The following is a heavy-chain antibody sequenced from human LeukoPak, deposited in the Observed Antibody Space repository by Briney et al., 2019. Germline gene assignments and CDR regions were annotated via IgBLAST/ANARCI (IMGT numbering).Heavy chain of an antibody. J-gene: IGHJ6*03. D-gene: IGHD6-6*01. CDR3: AGDRSSSSPYYYYMDV. CDR1: GYTFTSYG. Sequence: ASVKVSCKASGYTFTSYGISWVRQAPGQGLEWMGWISAYNGNTNYAQKLQGRVTMTTDTSTSTAYMELRSLRSDDTAVYYCAGDRSSSSPYYYYMDVWGKGTTVTVSS. CDR2: ISAYNGNT. V-gene: IGHV1-18*01.